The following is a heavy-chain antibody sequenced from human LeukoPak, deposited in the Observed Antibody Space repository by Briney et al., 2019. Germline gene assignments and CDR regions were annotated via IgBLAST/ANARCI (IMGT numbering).Heavy chain of an antibody. CDR2: IYYSGST. D-gene: IGHD1-14*01. CDR1: GGSISSYY. J-gene: IGHJ3*02. V-gene: IGHV4-59*08. CDR3: ARGQTNFDI. Sequence: NPSETLSLTCTVSGGSISSYYWSWIRQPPGKGLEWIGNIYYSGSTNYNPSLKSRVTISLDTSKNQLSLKLSSVTAADTAVYYCARGQTNFDIWGQGTMVTVSS.